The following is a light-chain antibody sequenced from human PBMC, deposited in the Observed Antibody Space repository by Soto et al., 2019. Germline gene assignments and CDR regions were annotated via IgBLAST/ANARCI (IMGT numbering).Light chain of an antibody. CDR2: SAS. J-gene: IGKJ2*01. CDR1: QSVSSN. Sequence: DIVMTQSPATLSVSPGERATLSCRASQSVSSNLAWYQQKPGQAPRLLIYSASTRATGIPARFSGSGSGTEFTLTISSLQSADFAVYYCQQYNNWPPYTFGEGTKLEIK. CDR3: QQYNNWPPYT. V-gene: IGKV3-15*01.